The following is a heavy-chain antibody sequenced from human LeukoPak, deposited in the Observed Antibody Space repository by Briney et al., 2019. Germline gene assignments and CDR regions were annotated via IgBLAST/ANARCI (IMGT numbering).Heavy chain of an antibody. CDR2: MNPNSGGT. CDR3: ARDQGYSSGWYGGGY. J-gene: IGHJ4*02. Sequence: ASVKVSCKASRYTFTSYDINWVRQATGQGLEWMGWMNPNSGGTNYAQKFQGRVTMTRDTSISTAYMELSRLRSDDTAVYYCARDQGYSSGWYGGGYWGQGTLVTVSS. CDR1: RYTFTSYD. V-gene: IGHV1-2*02. D-gene: IGHD6-19*01.